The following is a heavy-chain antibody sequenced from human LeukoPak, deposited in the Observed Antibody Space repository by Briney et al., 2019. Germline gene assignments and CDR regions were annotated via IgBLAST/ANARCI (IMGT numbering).Heavy chain of an antibody. CDR2: IRYDGDNE. D-gene: IGHD6-19*01. Sequence: GGSLRLSCAASGFTFSNYEMNWLRQAPGKGLEWVAFIRYDGDNEYYTDSVKGRFTISRDNSKNTLYLQMNSLRAEDTAVYYCARPVAGDIDYWGQGTLVTVSS. J-gene: IGHJ4*02. CDR3: ARPVAGDIDY. CDR1: GFTFSNYE. V-gene: IGHV3-30*02.